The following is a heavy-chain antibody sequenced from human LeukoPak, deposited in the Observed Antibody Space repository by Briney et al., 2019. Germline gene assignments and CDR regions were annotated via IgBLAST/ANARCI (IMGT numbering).Heavy chain of an antibody. CDR1: GFTFSSYG. J-gene: IGHJ4*02. D-gene: IGHD3-10*01. V-gene: IGHV3-23*01. Sequence: GGTLRLSCAASGFTFSSYGMSWVRQAPGKGLEWVSAISGSGGSTYYADSVKGRFTISGDNSKNTLYLQMKRLRAEDTAVYYCAKERPMVRGFFDYWGQGTLVTVSS. CDR3: AKERPMVRGFFDY. CDR2: ISGSGGST.